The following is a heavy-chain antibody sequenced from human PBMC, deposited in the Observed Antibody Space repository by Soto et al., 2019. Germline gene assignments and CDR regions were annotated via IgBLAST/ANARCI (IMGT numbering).Heavy chain of an antibody. CDR3: AGHGYYYYYMDV. CDR2: IYYSGST. J-gene: IGHJ6*03. V-gene: IGHV4-39*01. CDR1: GGSISSSSCY. Sequence: SETLSLTCTVSGGSISSSSCYWGWIRQPPGKGLEWIGSIYYSGSTYYNPSLKSRVTISVDTSKNQFSLKLNSVTAADTAVFYCAGHGYYYYYMDVWGKGTTVT.